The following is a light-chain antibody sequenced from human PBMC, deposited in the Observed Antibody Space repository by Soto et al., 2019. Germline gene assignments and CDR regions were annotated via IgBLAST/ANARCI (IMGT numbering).Light chain of an antibody. CDR1: SSNIGNNY. J-gene: IGLJ2*01. CDR3: GTWDSGLSVVL. CDR2: DND. Sequence: QSVLTQPPSISAAPGQKVTISCSGSSSNIGNNYVSWYQQLPGTAPKLLISDNDNRPSGIPDRFSGSKSGTSATLDITGLQTGDEADYYCGTWDSGLSVVLFGGGTKLTAL. V-gene: IGLV1-51*01.